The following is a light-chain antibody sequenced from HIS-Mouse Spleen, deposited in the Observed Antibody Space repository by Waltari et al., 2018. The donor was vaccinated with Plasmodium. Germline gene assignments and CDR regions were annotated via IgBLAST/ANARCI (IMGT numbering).Light chain of an antibody. CDR3: YSTDSSGNHRV. CDR1: ALPKKY. V-gene: IGLV3-10*01. Sequence: SYELTQPPSVSVSPGQTARITCSGDALPKKYAYWYQQKSGQAQVLVIYEDSKRTSGIPEGFSGSSSGTMATLTISGAQVEDEADYYCYSTDSSGNHRVFGGGTKLTVL. J-gene: IGLJ3*02. CDR2: EDS.